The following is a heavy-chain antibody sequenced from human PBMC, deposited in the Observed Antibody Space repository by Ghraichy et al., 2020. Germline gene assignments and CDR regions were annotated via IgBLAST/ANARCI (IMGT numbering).Heavy chain of an antibody. CDR3: ARGRADYGGNS. CDR1: GGTFSSYA. Sequence: SVKVSCKASGGTFSSYAISWVRQAPGQGLEWMGGIIPIFGTANYAQKFQGRVTSTADEYTSTAYMELSSLRSEVTAVYYCARGRADYGGNSWGQGTLVTVSS. J-gene: IGHJ4*02. D-gene: IGHD4-23*01. V-gene: IGHV1-69*13. CDR2: IIPIFGTA.